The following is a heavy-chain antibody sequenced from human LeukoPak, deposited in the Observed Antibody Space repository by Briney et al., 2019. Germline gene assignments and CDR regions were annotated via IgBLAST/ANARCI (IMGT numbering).Heavy chain of an antibody. Sequence: PGGSLRLSCAASGFTFSSYSMNWVRQAPGKGLEWVSYISSYSGTISYADSVKGRFAISRDNARNSLYLQMNSLRAEDTAVYYCTKNYDSSGYYPNYWGQGTLVTVSS. CDR3: TKNYDSSGYYPNY. D-gene: IGHD3-22*01. CDR1: GFTFSSYS. J-gene: IGHJ4*02. CDR2: ISSYSGTI. V-gene: IGHV3-48*01.